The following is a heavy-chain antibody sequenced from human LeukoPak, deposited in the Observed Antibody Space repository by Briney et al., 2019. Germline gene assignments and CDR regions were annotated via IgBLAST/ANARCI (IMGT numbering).Heavy chain of an antibody. J-gene: IGHJ3*01. CDR1: GFTISGHW. D-gene: IGHD1-26*01. Sequence: HPGGSLSLSCAASGFTISGHWMSWVRQAPAKGLEWVAHMNGDGSQIYYMDFVKGRFTISRDNAKNSPYLQMNGLRAEDTAVYYCVAWGNSGNSWGQGTMVIVSS. CDR2: MNGDGSQI. CDR3: VAWGNSGNS. V-gene: IGHV3-7*01.